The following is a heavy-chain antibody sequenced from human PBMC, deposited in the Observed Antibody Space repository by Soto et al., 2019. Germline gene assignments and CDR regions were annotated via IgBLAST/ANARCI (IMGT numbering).Heavy chain of an antibody. CDR1: GFTFSSYS. CDR2: VETTSTYI. J-gene: IGHJ4*02. CDR3: AKENYDILAGPRGLDY. Sequence: GGSLRLSCAASGFTFSSYSMNWVRQAPGKGLEWVSSVETTSTYIYYADSVKGRFTVSRDNAKNSLYLQMNSLRAEDTAVYYCAKENYDILAGPRGLDYWGQGTLVTVSS. D-gene: IGHD3-9*01. V-gene: IGHV3-21*01.